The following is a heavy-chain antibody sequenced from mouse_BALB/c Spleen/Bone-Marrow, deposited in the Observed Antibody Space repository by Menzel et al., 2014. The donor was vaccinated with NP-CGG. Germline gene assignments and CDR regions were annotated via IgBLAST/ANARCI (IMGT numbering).Heavy chain of an antibody. V-gene: IGHV1-9*01. CDR3: AREDGLWYFDV. CDR1: GYTFSSYW. D-gene: IGHD1-1*01. CDR2: ILPGSGST. J-gene: IGHJ1*01. Sequence: QVQLKQSGAELMKPGASVKISCKATGYTFSSYWIEWVKQRPGHGLEWIGEILPGSGSTNCNEKFKGKATFTADTSSNTAYMQLSSLTSEDSAVYYCAREDGLWYFDVWGAGTTVTVSS.